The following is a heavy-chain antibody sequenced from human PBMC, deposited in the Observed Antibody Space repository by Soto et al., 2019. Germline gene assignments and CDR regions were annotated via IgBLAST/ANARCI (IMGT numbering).Heavy chain of an antibody. CDR2: INPYNANT. Sequence: QVQLVQSGTEVKKPGASVKVSCKTSGYTFTNHGINWVRQAPGQGHEWMGWINPYNANTNYSQKLQGRVTMTTDTSSTTAYMALRSLTSDDTAVYYCARNRVAGIWGDAFDIWGQGTVVTVSS. J-gene: IGHJ3*02. CDR1: GYTFTNHG. D-gene: IGHD3-16*01. V-gene: IGHV1-18*04. CDR3: ARNRVAGIWGDAFDI.